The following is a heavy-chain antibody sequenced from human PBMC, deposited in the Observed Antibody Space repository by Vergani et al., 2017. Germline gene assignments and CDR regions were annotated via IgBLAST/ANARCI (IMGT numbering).Heavy chain of an antibody. J-gene: IGHJ4*02. Sequence: EVQLLESGGSLKQPGGSVRLSCAASGFTFSTYAMHWVRQAPGKGLEWVSALTGGGGSTYYADSFKGRFIISRDNSRDTLYLQMNSLRPEYTATYYCVKDARSYENVFDSWGQGTLVTVSS. V-gene: IGHV3-23*01. CDR2: LTGGGGST. CDR3: VKDARSYENVFDS. D-gene: IGHD1-26*01. CDR1: GFTFSTYA.